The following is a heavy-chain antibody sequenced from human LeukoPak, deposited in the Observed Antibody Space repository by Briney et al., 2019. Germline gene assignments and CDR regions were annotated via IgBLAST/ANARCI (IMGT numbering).Heavy chain of an antibody. V-gene: IGHV4-4*02. CDR2: IYHSGST. J-gene: IGHJ4*02. Sequence: KPSETLSLTRAVSGGSIDSSNWWSWVRQPPGRGLEWIGEIYHSGSTNYNPSLKSRVTMSVDKSKNQFSLKLSSVTAADTAVYYCARLLYYYDTSGSGYWGQGTLVTVSS. CDR1: GGSIDSSNW. D-gene: IGHD3-22*01. CDR3: ARLLYYYDTSGSGY.